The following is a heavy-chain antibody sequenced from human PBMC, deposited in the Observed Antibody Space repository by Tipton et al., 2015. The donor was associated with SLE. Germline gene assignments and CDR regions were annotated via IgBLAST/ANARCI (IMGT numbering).Heavy chain of an antibody. CDR3: ARGGRFLEWLTY. Sequence: TLSLTCAVYGGSFSGYYWSWIRQSPGRGLEWIGYISYSGSTLYNPSLKSRVTISVDTSKNQFSLKLSSVTAADTAVYYCARGGRFLEWLTYWGQGTLVTVSS. J-gene: IGHJ4*02. CDR1: GGSFSGYY. V-gene: IGHV4-34*01. CDR2: ISYSGST. D-gene: IGHD3-3*01.